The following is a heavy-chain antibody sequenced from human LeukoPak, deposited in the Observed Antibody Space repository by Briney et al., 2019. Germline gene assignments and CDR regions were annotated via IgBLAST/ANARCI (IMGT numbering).Heavy chain of an antibody. CDR1: GGSFSGYY. CDR3: AGLYDSSGYYADY. D-gene: IGHD3-22*01. Sequence: KPSETLSLTCAVYGGSFSGYYWRWIRQPPGKGLEWIGEINHSGSTNYNPSLKSRVTISVDTSKNQFSLKLSSVTAADTAVYYCAGLYDSSGYYADYWGQGTLVTVSS. V-gene: IGHV4-34*01. CDR2: INHSGST. J-gene: IGHJ4*02.